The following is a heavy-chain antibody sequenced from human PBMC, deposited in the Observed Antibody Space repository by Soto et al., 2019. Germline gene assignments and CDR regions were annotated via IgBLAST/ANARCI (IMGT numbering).Heavy chain of an antibody. V-gene: IGHV4-34*01. Sequence: QVQLQQWGAGLLKPSETLSLTCAVYGGFVSSGSYYWSWIRQPPGKGLEWIGEMSHSGGTHFNPSLKSRVTISVDTSQDQFSLKMSSVAAADTALYYCARVERGTATTVVDAFDIWGPGTMVTLS. J-gene: IGHJ3*02. CDR2: MSHSGGT. CDR1: GGFVSSGSYY. CDR3: ARVERGTATTVVDAFDI. D-gene: IGHD1-1*01.